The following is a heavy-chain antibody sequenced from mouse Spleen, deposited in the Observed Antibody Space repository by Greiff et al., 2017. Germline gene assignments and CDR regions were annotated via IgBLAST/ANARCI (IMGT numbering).Heavy chain of an antibody. J-gene: IGHJ4*01. CDR2: INPSNGGT. CDR1: CYTFTSYY. CDR3: TRSSPLYYYAMDY. V-gene: IGHV1S81*02. Sequence: QVQLQQSGAELVKPGASVKLSCKASCYTFTSYYMYWVKQRPGQGLEWIGEINPSNGGTNFNEKFKSKATLTVDKSSSTAYMQISSLTSEDAAVYYCTRSSPLYYYAMDYWGQGTSVTVSS. D-gene: IGHD6-2*01.